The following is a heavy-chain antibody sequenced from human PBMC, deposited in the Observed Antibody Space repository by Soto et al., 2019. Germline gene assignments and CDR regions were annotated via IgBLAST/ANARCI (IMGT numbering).Heavy chain of an antibody. CDR1: GYTFTGYY. CDR3: ARDLLYCSGGSCYSGESDY. J-gene: IGHJ4*02. CDR2: INPNSGGT. V-gene: IGHV1-2*04. Sequence: QVRLVQSGAEVKKPGASVKVSCKASGYTFTGYYMHWVRQAPGQGLEWMGWINPNSGGTNYAQKFQGWVTMTRDTSISTAYMELSRLRSDDTAVYYCARDLLYCSGGSCYSGESDYWGQGTLVTVSS. D-gene: IGHD2-15*01.